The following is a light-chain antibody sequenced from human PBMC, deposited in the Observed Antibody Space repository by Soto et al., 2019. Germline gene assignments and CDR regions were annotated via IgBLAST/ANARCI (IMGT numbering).Light chain of an antibody. J-gene: IGKJ1*01. CDR3: QQYASSPYT. Sequence: ILLTPSPVTLSLSPGARATLPGKASQSISSSYLAWYQQKPGQAPRLLIYGASSRATGIPDRFSGSESGTDFTLTISTLEPEDSAVYYCQQYASSPYTFGQGTKVDIK. CDR1: QSISSSY. CDR2: GAS. V-gene: IGKV3-20*01.